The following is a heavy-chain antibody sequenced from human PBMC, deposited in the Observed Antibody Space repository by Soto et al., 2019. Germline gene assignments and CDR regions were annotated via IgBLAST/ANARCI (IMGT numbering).Heavy chain of an antibody. CDR2: IKLDASEK. CDR1: GFTFGYYW. CDR3: GRGRSGQIVVFY. Sequence: GGSLRLSCAASGFTFGYYWMSWVRQAPGKGLEWLATIKLDASEKKYVDSVKGRFTLSRDNAKNSLYLQMDSLRVEDTAVYYCGRGRSGQIVVFYWGQGTPVTVSS. D-gene: IGHD1-26*01. J-gene: IGHJ4*02. V-gene: IGHV3-7*03.